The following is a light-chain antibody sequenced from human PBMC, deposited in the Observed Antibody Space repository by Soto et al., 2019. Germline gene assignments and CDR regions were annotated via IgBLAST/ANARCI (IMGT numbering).Light chain of an antibody. CDR1: SSDVGGYNS. CDR3: NSYIHSTTLV. Sequence: QSVLTQPASVSGSPGQSITISCTGTSSDVGGYNSVSWFQQHPSKAPKLIIYEVSHRPSGVSIRFSGSKSGNTASLTISGLQAEDDADYYCNSYIHSTTLVFGTGTKVTVL. J-gene: IGLJ1*01. CDR2: EVS. V-gene: IGLV2-14*01.